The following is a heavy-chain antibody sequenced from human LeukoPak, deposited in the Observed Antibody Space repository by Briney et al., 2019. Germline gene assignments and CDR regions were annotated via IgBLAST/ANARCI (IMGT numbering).Heavy chain of an antibody. CDR2: TYYNSILYH. CDR1: GDSVSSNSAA. CDR3: VANYYESSTYYSAFDY. Sequence: SQTLSLTCGVSGDSVSSNSAAWNWIRQSPSRGLEWLGRTYYNSILYHDFALSLKSRITINVDTSKNDFSLHLSSVTPEDTAVYYCVANYYESSTYYSAFDYWGQGILVTVSS. J-gene: IGHJ4*02. V-gene: IGHV6-1*01. D-gene: IGHD3-22*01.